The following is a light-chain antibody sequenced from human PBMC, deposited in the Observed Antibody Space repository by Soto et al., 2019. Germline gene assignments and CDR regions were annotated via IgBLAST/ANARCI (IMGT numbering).Light chain of an antibody. J-gene: IGKJ5*01. V-gene: IGKV1-5*01. Sequence: DTQMTQSPSTLSASVGDRVTITCRASQSISSWLAWYQQKPGKAPKLLIYDASSLESGVPSRFSGSGSGTEFTLTISSLQPDDFATYYCQQYNSGVTFGQGTRLEIK. CDR3: QQYNSGVT. CDR1: QSISSW. CDR2: DAS.